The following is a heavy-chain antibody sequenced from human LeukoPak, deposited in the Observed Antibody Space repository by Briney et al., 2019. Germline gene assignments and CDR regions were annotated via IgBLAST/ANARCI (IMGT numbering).Heavy chain of an antibody. CDR2: ISSSSSYI. CDR3: ARAGLYNWNYEGTAYFDY. D-gene: IGHD1-7*01. V-gene: IGHV3-21*04. J-gene: IGHJ4*02. Sequence: NAGGSLRLSCAASGFTFSSYSMNWVHQAPGKGLEWVSSISSSSSYIYYADSVKGRFTISRDNAKNSLYLQMNSLRADDTALYYCARAGLYNWNYEGTAYFDYWGQGTLVTVSS. CDR1: GFTFSSYS.